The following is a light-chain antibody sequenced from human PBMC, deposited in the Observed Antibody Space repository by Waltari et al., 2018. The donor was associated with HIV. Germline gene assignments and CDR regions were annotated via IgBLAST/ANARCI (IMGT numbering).Light chain of an antibody. Sequence: SYELTQPPSVSVSPGQTARITCSGDALPKKYAYWYKQKSGQAPVLVIYEDSKRPSGIPERFSGSSSGTMATLTISGAQVEDEADYYCYSTDSSGNHVVFGGGTKLTVL. CDR1: ALPKKY. V-gene: IGLV3-10*01. CDR2: EDS. J-gene: IGLJ2*01. CDR3: YSTDSSGNHVV.